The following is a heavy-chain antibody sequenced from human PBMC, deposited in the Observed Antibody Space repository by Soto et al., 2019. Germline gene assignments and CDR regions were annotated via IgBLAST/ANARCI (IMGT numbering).Heavy chain of an antibody. CDR2: ISSSSSTI. J-gene: IGHJ6*02. CDR1: GFTFSSYS. Sequence: GGSLRLSCAASGFTFSSYSMNWVRQAPGKGLEWVSYISSSSSTIYYADSVKGRFTISRDNAKNSLYLQMNSLRDEDTAVYYCARSQKAGFTMVRGVMVYYYYGMDVWGQGTTVTVSS. D-gene: IGHD3-10*01. V-gene: IGHV3-48*02. CDR3: ARSQKAGFTMVRGVMVYYYYGMDV.